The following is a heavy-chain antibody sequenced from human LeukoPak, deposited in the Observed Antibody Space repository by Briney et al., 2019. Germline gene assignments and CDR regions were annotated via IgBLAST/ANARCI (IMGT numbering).Heavy chain of an antibody. CDR3: ARTAYSSSWYDLRWYYYYYMDV. Sequence: ASVKVSCKASGYTFTSYGINWVRQATGQGLEWMGWMNPNSGNTGYAQKFQGRVTMTRNTSISTAYMELSSLRSEDTAVYYCARTAYSSSWYDLRWYYYYYMDVWGKGTTVTISS. J-gene: IGHJ6*03. D-gene: IGHD6-13*01. V-gene: IGHV1-8*02. CDR1: GYTFTSYG. CDR2: MNPNSGNT.